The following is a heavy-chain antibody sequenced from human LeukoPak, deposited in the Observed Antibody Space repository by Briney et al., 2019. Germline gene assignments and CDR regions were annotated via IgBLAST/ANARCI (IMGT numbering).Heavy chain of an antibody. J-gene: IGHJ4*02. CDR2: IYYSGST. D-gene: IGHD6-13*01. Sequence: KPSETLSLTCTVSGGSISSYYWSWIRQPPGKGLEWIGYIYYSGSTNYNPSLKSRVTISVDTSKNQFSLKLSSVTAADTAVYYCAREGGSSWYNRISYFDYWGQGTLVTVSS. CDR1: GGSISSYY. V-gene: IGHV4-59*01. CDR3: AREGGSSWYNRISYFDY.